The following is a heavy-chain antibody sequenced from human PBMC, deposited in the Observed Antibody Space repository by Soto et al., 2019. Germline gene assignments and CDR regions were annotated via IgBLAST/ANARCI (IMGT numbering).Heavy chain of an antibody. CDR2: ISAYNGNT. V-gene: IGHV1-18*01. Sequence: ASVKVSCKASGYTFTSYGISWVRQAPGQGLEWMGWISAYNGNTNYAQKLQGRVTMTTDTSTSTAYMELRSLRSDDTAVYYCARVNGADVLTNWFDPWGQGTLVTVSS. CDR1: GYTFTSYG. CDR3: ARVNGADVLTNWFDP. D-gene: IGHD3-10*01. J-gene: IGHJ5*02.